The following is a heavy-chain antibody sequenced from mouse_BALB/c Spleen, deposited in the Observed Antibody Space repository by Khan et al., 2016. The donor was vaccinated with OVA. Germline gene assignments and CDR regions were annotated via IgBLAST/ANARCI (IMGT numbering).Heavy chain of an antibody. CDR2: INTYTGEP. D-gene: IGHD1-1*01. Sequence: QIQLVQSGPELKKPGETVKISCKAFGYIFTNYGMNWVKQAPGQGLKWMGWINTYTGEPTYADDFRGRFAFSLETSASTAYLQINNLKNEDTATYFCARGAFYYGRGRNAWFVYWGQGTLVTVSA. CDR1: GYIFTNYG. CDR3: ARGAFYYGRGRNAWFVY. J-gene: IGHJ3*01. V-gene: IGHV9-3-1*01.